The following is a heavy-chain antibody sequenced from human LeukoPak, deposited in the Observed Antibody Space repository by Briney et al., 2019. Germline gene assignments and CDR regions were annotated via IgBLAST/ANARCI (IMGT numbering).Heavy chain of an antibody. CDR1: GFSFASYD. CDR2: IESDGSKE. Sequence: GGSLRLSCVASGFSFASYDIHWVRQAPGKGLEWVTFIESDGSKEYYADSVKGRFTISRDNSMNTVNVQMNSLRPEDTAVYYCAKEGSGWYYLDYWDQGTVVTVSA. D-gene: IGHD6-19*01. J-gene: IGHJ4*02. CDR3: AKEGSGWYYLDY. V-gene: IGHV3-30*02.